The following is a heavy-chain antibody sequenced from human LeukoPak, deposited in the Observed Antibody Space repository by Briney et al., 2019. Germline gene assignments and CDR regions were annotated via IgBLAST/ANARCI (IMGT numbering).Heavy chain of an antibody. V-gene: IGHV3-23*01. Sequence: GKSLRLSCVGSGFTFNTYAMAWVRQAPGKGLEWVSSIADGGGSIYYAESVKGRFTISRDNAKSTLFLQMDSLRAGDTALYFCAIKILGYYPFLGWGPRTPVAVAS. CDR3: AIKILGYYPFLG. D-gene: IGHD3-9*01. J-gene: IGHJ4*01. CDR2: IADGGGSI. CDR1: GFTFNTYA.